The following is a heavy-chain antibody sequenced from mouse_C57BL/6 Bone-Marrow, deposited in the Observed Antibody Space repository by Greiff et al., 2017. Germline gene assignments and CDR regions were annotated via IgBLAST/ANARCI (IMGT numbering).Heavy chain of an antibody. J-gene: IGHJ3*01. Sequence: EVKVVESGGGLVQPGGSLKLSCAASGFTFSDYYMYWVRQTPEKRLEWVAYISNGGGSTYYPDTVKGRFTISRDNAKNTLYLQMSRLKSEDTAMYYCARHNWDAYWGQGTLVTVSA. D-gene: IGHD4-1*01. CDR2: ISNGGGST. V-gene: IGHV5-12*01. CDR3: ARHNWDAY. CDR1: GFTFSDYY.